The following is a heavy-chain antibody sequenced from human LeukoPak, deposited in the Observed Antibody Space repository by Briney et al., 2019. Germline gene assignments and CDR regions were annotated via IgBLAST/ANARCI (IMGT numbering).Heavy chain of an antibody. D-gene: IGHD5-12*01. V-gene: IGHV4-34*01. J-gene: IGHJ5*02. CDR3: ARLARGWLRFKYNWFDP. CDR2: INHSGST. Sequence: SETLSLTCAVYGGSFSGYYWSWIRQPPGKGLEWIGEINHSGSTNYNPSLKSRVTISVDTSKNQFSLKLSSVTAADTAVYYCARLARGWLRFKYNWFDPWGQGTLVTVSS. CDR1: GGSFSGYY.